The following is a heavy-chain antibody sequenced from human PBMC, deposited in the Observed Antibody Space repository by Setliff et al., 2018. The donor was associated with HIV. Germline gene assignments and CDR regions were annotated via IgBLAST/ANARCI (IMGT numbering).Heavy chain of an antibody. D-gene: IGHD6-13*01. CDR2: ISAFSGDT. V-gene: IGHV1-18*01. CDR1: GYTFTSYG. Sequence: GASVKVSYKASGYTFTSYGISWVRQAPGQGLEWMAWISAFSGDTHYAQKFQGRVTMTTDTSTSTAYMELRSLRSDDTAVYYCARDTAEYSSSWYREEDAFDNWGQGTMVTVSS. J-gene: IGHJ3*02. CDR3: ARDTAEYSSSWYREEDAFDN.